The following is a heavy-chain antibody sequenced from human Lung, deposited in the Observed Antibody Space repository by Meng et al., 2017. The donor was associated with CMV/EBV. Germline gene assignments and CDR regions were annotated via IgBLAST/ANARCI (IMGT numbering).Heavy chain of an antibody. CDR2: ISHYTGNT. J-gene: IGHJ3*02. CDR1: GFSLFRYG. Sequence: ASVXVSCKASGFSLFRYGISWVRQAPGQGLEWMGWISHYTGNTDYAQSFQGRITVTTDTSRTTAYMELRSLTSDDTAVYYCARISTDRDFADAFDIWGQGXVVTVSS. CDR3: ARISTDRDFADAFDI. D-gene: IGHD3-3*01. V-gene: IGHV1-18*01.